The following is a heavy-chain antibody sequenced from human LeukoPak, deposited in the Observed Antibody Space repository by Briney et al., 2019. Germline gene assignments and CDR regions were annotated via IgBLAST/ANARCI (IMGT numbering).Heavy chain of an antibody. CDR3: TRGYDFWSGYSYFDY. D-gene: IGHD3-3*01. CDR1: GGTFSSYA. Sequence: VASVKVSCKASGGTFSSYAISWVRQAPGQGLEWMGGIIPIFGTANYAQKFQGRVTITTDESTSTAYMELSSLRSEDTAVYYCTRGYDFWSGYSYFDYWGQGTLVTVSS. J-gene: IGHJ4*02. V-gene: IGHV1-69*05. CDR2: IIPIFGTA.